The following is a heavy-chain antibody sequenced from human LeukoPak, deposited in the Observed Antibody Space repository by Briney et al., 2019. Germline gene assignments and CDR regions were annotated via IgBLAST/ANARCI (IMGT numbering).Heavy chain of an antibody. CDR2: ISYNGGST. Sequence: PGGSLRLSCAASGFTFNTYAMHWVRPAPEKGLEYVAAISYNGGSTYYADSVKGRFTISRDNSKNTLYLQMGSLRAEDMAVYYCTRRAAADTFYSDYWGQGILVTVSS. D-gene: IGHD6-13*01. CDR1: GFTFNTYA. V-gene: IGHV3-64*02. J-gene: IGHJ4*02. CDR3: TRRAAADTFYSDY.